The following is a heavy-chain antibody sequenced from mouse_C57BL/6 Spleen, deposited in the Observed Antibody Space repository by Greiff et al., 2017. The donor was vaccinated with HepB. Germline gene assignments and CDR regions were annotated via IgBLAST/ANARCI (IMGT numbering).Heavy chain of an antibody. CDR3: ASNWDGDY. CDR1: GYSITSGYY. CDR2: ISYDGSN. J-gene: IGHJ2*01. D-gene: IGHD4-1*01. V-gene: IGHV3-6*01. Sequence: EVQLVESGPGLVKPSQSLSLTCSVTGYSITSGYYWNWIRQFPGNKLEWMGYISYDGSNNYNPSLKNRISITRDTSKNQFFLKLNSVTTEDTATYYCASNWDGDYWGQGTTLTVSS.